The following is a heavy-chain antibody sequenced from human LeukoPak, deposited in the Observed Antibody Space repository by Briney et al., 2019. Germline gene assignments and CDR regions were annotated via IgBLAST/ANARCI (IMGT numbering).Heavy chain of an antibody. CDR2: NKITGVGS. CDR1: GSTFSSYV. Sequence: QPGGPLRLSCAASGSTFSSYVRSGFPQPPRKGLEWVSTNKITGVGSYYSDSVKARFTIPRENSKNPFYLKMTSLRVNDTAVYNCAKGVTWGAHGPSSWGQGTLVTVSS. V-gene: IGHV3-23*01. J-gene: IGHJ5*02. CDR3: AKGVTWGAHGPSS. D-gene: IGHD3-16*01.